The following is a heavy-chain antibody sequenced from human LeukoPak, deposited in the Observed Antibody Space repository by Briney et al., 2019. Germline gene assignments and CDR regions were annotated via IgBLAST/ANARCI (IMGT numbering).Heavy chain of an antibody. V-gene: IGHV4-34*01. J-gene: IGHJ4*02. CDR2: INHSGST. CDR1: GGSLSGYY. D-gene: IGHD2-2*01. Sequence: SETLSLTCAVYGGSLSGYYWSWIRQPPGKGLEWIGEINHSGSTNYNPSLKSRVTISVDTSKNQFSLKLSSVTAADTAVYYCARAPLLYCSSTSCPPADYWGQGTLVTVSS. CDR3: ARAPLLYCSSTSCPPADY.